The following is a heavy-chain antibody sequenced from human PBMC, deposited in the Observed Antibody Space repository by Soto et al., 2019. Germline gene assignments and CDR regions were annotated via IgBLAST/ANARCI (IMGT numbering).Heavy chain of an antibody. V-gene: IGHV3-48*03. CDR3: ARGPYYYYGMDV. CDR1: GFTFSSYE. J-gene: IGHJ6*02. Sequence: PGGSLRLSCAASGFTFSSYEMNWVRQAAGKGLEWVSYISSSGSTIYYADSVKGRFTISRDNAKNSLYLKMNSLRAEDTAVYYCARGPYYYYGMDVWGQGTTVTVSS. CDR2: ISSSGSTI.